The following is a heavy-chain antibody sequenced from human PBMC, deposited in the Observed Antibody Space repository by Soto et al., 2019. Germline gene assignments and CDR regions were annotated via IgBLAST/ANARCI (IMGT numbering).Heavy chain of an antibody. CDR3: ARGLGDKGSGWNYYFDH. D-gene: IGHD6-19*01. Sequence: ASVKVSCKASGYTFTTNYMHWVRLAPGQGPEWMGIINPTTGGISYARKFQGRVTVTRDTSTSTVYMELSSLISEDTAVYYCARGLGDKGSGWNYYFDHWGQGTLVTVSS. CDR1: GYTFTTNY. CDR2: INPTTGGI. J-gene: IGHJ4*02. V-gene: IGHV1-46*03.